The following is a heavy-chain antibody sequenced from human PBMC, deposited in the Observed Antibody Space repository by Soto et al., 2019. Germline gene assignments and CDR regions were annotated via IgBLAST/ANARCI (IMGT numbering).Heavy chain of an antibody. Sequence: QVQLVESGGGVVQPGRSLRLSCAASGFTFSSYAMHWVRQAPGKGLEWVAVISYDGSNKYYADSVKGRFTISRDNSKNTLYLQMNSLRAEDTAVYYCARGADIAATIAVAGLREDWFDPWGQGTLVTVSS. CDR2: ISYDGSNK. V-gene: IGHV3-30-3*01. D-gene: IGHD5-12*01. J-gene: IGHJ5*02. CDR1: GFTFSSYA. CDR3: ARGADIAATIAVAGLREDWFDP.